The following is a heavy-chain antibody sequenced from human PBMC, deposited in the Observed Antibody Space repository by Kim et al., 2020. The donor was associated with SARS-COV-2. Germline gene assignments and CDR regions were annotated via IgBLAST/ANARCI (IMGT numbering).Heavy chain of an antibody. V-gene: IGHV1-18*01. Sequence: ASVKVSCKASGYTFTSYGISWVRQAPGQGLEWMGWISAYNGNTNYAQKLQGRVTMTTDTSTSTAYMELRSLRSDDTAVYYCAREALRWNPGGYYYYGMDVWGQGTTVTVSS. CDR2: ISAYNGNT. J-gene: IGHJ6*02. CDR1: GYTFTSYG. D-gene: IGHD4-17*01. CDR3: AREALRWNPGGYYYYGMDV.